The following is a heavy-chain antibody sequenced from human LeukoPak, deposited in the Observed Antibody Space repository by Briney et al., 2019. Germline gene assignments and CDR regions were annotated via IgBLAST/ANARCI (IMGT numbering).Heavy chain of an antibody. Sequence: SQTLSLTCVISGDSVSSNTAAWNWIRQSPSRGLEWLGRTYYRSRRYNEYAVSVRSRTNINADTSKNQFSLQLNSVTPEDTAVYYCARDILYLDVWGRGTRVTVSS. J-gene: IGHJ2*01. V-gene: IGHV6-1*01. CDR3: ARDILYLDV. CDR1: GDSVSSNTAA. CDR2: TYYRSRRYN.